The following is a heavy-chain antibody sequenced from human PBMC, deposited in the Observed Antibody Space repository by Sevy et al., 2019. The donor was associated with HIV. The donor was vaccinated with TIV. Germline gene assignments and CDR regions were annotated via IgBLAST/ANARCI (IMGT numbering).Heavy chain of an antibody. CDR3: ARLTTMPTSDVYGMDV. CDR1: GYTFTDYY. D-gene: IGHD1-1*01. Sequence: ASVKVSCKASGYTFTDYYIHWVRQAPGQGLEWMAWINPNDGVTNYAQRFQGGGTVTRDTSISTAYMELRRLRSDDTAIYYCARLTTMPTSDVYGMDVWGQGTTVTVSS. J-gene: IGHJ6*02. V-gene: IGHV1-2*02. CDR2: INPNDGVT.